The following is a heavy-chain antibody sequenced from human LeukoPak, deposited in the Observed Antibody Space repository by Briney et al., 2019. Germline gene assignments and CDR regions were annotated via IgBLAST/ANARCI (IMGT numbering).Heavy chain of an antibody. J-gene: IGHJ4*02. Sequence: GGSLRLSCAASGVSFSDYYMSWIRQAPGKGLEWLSYISSSSGTIYYADSVKGRFTISRDNAQSSLFLQMNSPRAEDTAVYFCASGSGWLSFDSWGQGTLVTVSS. CDR2: ISSSSGTI. V-gene: IGHV3-11*04. D-gene: IGHD6-19*01. CDR1: GVSFSDYY. CDR3: ASGSGWLSFDS.